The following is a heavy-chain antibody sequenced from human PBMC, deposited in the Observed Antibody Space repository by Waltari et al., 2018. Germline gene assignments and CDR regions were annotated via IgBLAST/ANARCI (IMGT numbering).Heavy chain of an antibody. Sequence: EVQLVESGGNLVHPGGSLRLSCVASGFTFSNNWMSWGRQAPGKGLEWVAKISEDASERYYVDSVKGRFTISRDNAKNSLYLEMNSLRAEDTAMYYCARDIAYSLDYWGQGTLVTVSS. CDR1: GFTFSNNW. CDR3: ARDIAYSLDY. J-gene: IGHJ4*02. D-gene: IGHD4-4*01. V-gene: IGHV3-7*01. CDR2: ISEDASER.